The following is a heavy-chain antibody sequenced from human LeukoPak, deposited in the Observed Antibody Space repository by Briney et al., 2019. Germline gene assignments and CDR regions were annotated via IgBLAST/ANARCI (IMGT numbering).Heavy chain of an antibody. V-gene: IGHV3-30-3*01. J-gene: IGHJ4*02. CDR1: GFTFSNYA. Sequence: PGRSLRLSCAASGFTFSNYAMQWVRQAPGKGLEWVAVISYDGINKYYADSVKGRFTISRDNAKNSLYLQMNSLRAEDTAVYYCARDYDRAVAGTGSVDNWGQGTLVTVSS. CDR2: ISYDGINK. D-gene: IGHD6-19*01. CDR3: ARDYDRAVAGTGSVDN.